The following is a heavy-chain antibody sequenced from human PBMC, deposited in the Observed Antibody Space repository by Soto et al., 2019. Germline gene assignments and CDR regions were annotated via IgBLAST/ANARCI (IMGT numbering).Heavy chain of an antibody. J-gene: IGHJ6*02. V-gene: IGHV5-51*01. D-gene: IGHD5-18*01. Sequence: GESLKISCKGSGYSFTSYWIGWVRQMPGKGPEWMGIIYPGDSGTRYSPSFQGQVTISADKSISTAYLQWSSLKASDTAMYYCARRIQLSTYYYYGMDVWGQGTTVTVSS. CDR2: IYPGDSGT. CDR3: ARRIQLSTYYYYGMDV. CDR1: GYSFTSYW.